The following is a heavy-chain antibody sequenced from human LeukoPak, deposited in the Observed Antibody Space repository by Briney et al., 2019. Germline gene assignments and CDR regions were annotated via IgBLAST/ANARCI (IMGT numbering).Heavy chain of an antibody. CDR3: TRDSQGSGIYSVDY. Sequence: GGSLRLSCAAPGFTFSSYEMNWVRQAPGKGLEWVSYISSSGSTIYYADSVKGRFTTSRDNDKNSLYLQMNSLRAEDTAVYYCTRDSQGSGIYSVDYWGQGTLVTVSS. J-gene: IGHJ4*02. V-gene: IGHV3-48*03. CDR1: GFTFSSYE. CDR2: ISSSGSTI. D-gene: IGHD3-10*01.